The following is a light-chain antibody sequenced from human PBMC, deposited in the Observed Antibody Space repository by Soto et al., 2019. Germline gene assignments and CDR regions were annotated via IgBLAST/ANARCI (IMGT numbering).Light chain of an antibody. Sequence: DIVMTQSPATLSESPGEKVTLSCRASKSVSKNLAWYQQKPGQPPRLLIYDETSRATGIPSRFSGSGSGTDFTLTITCLQSEDFAVYFCQQYHDWPPLTFGGGTRWIS. CDR1: KSVSKN. J-gene: IGKJ4*01. V-gene: IGKV3D-15*01. CDR3: QQYHDWPPLT. CDR2: DET.